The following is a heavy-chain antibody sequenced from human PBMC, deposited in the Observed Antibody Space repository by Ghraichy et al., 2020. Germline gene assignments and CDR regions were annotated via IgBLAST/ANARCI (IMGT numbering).Heavy chain of an antibody. CDR2: FTGSAGRGGSP. CDR3: AKESANGWYGIDY. V-gene: IGHV3-23*01. Sequence: GGSPRLSCAASGFTFSNYAMSWVRQAPGKVLEWVSSFTGSAGRGGSPHYADSVEGRFTISRDNSKNTVYLQMDSLRAEDTAVYHCAKESANGWYGIDYWGQGTLVIVSS. CDR1: GFTFSNYA. D-gene: IGHD6-19*01. J-gene: IGHJ4*02.